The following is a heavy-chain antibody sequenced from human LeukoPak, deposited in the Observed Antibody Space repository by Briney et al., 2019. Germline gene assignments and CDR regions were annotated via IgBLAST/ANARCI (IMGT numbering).Heavy chain of an antibody. D-gene: IGHD3-9*01. J-gene: IGHJ4*02. CDR3: ARGGISTRRSYFDY. Sequence: GKSLRLPCATSGFTFSSFAMHWVRQAPGKGPEWVAVMSDVEITQYYADSVKGRFTISRDNSNNTLYLHLDSLRAEDTAVYYCARGGISTRRSYFDYWGQGTLVTVST. CDR1: GFTFSSFA. V-gene: IGHV3-30-3*01. CDR2: MSDVEITQ.